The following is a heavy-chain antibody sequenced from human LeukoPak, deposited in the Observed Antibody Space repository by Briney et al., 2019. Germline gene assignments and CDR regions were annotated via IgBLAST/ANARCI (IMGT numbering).Heavy chain of an antibody. Sequence: SETLSLTCTVSVGSLSRYYWSGTRQPPGRGLGWIGYIYYRGSTNYNPSLQSRFTISVDTSKNQFSLKLSSVTAADTAVDDCARSVEGYCRGGSCYSYSYYMDVWGKGTTVTVSS. CDR1: VGSLSRYY. V-gene: IGHV4-59*13. CDR3: ARSVEGYCRGGSCYSYSYYMDV. CDR2: IYYRGST. D-gene: IGHD2-15*01. J-gene: IGHJ6*03.